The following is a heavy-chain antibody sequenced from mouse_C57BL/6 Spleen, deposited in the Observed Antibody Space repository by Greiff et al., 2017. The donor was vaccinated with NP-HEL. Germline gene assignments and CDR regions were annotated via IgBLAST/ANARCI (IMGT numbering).Heavy chain of an antibody. CDR1: GYTFTDYY. CDR3: ASPFYYGSSGGYFDV. Sequence: VKVVESGPELVKPGASVKISCKASGYTFTDYYINWVKQRPGQGLEWIGWIFPGSGSTYYNEKFKGKATLTVDKSSSTAYMLLSSLTSEDSAVYFCASPFYYGSSGGYFDVWGTGTTVTVSS. D-gene: IGHD1-1*01. CDR2: IFPGSGST. V-gene: IGHV1-75*01. J-gene: IGHJ1*03.